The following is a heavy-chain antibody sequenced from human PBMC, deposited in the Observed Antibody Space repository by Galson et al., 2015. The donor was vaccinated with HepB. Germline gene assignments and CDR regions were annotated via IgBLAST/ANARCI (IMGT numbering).Heavy chain of an antibody. D-gene: IGHD6-13*01. CDR3: ATISYSSSLGEPFDY. Sequence: SVTVSCKVSGYTLTELSMHWVRQAPGKGLEWMGGFDPEDGETIYAQKFQGRVTMTEDTSTDTAYVELSSLRSEDTAVYYCATISYSSSLGEPFDYWGQGTLVTVSS. V-gene: IGHV1-24*01. J-gene: IGHJ4*02. CDR1: GYTLTELS. CDR2: FDPEDGET.